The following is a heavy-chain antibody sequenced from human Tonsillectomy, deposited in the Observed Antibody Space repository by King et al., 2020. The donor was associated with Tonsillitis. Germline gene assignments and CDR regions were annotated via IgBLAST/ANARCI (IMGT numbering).Heavy chain of an antibody. CDR3: ARGNPFDY. CDR2: ISYDGSNK. J-gene: IGHJ4*02. Sequence: VQLVESGGGVVQPGRSLRLSCAASGFTFSSYAMHWVRQAPGKGLEWVAVISYDGSNKYYADSVKGRFTISRDNSKNTLYLQMNSLRAEDTAVYYCARGNPFDYWGQGPLVTVSS. V-gene: IGHV3-30-3*01. CDR1: GFTFSSYA.